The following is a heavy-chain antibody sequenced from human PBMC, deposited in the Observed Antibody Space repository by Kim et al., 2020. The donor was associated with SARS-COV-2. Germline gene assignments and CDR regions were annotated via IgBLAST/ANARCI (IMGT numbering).Heavy chain of an antibody. Sequence: VKGRFTITRDMSKNTLYLQMESLRAEDTAVYYCARDRGMLVGYYISDGMDVWGQGTTVTVSS. J-gene: IGHJ6*02. D-gene: IGHD3-3*01. CDR3: ARDRGMLVGYYISDGMDV. V-gene: IGHV3-53*01.